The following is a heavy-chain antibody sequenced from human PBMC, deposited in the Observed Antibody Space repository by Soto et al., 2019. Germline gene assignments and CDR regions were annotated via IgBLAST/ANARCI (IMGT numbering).Heavy chain of an antibody. Sequence: SETLSLTCTVSGGSISSSSYYWGWIRQPPGKGLEWIGSIYYSGSTYYNPSLKSRVTISVDTSKNQFSLKLSSVTAADTAVYYCASSLLTMVRGVINAYGMDVWGQGTTVTVSS. CDR1: GGSISSSSYY. D-gene: IGHD3-10*01. CDR2: IYYSGST. CDR3: ASSLLTMVRGVINAYGMDV. J-gene: IGHJ6*02. V-gene: IGHV4-39*01.